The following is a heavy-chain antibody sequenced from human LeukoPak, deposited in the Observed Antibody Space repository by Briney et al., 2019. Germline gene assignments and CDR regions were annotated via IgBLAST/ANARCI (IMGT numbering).Heavy chain of an antibody. CDR1: GGSISTSNYY. D-gene: IGHD6-25*01. CDR2: IYYSGTT. J-gene: IGHJ4*02. CDR3: ARVEIEASGYVVDY. Sequence: SETLSLTCTVSGGSISTSNYYWGWIRQPPGKGLEWIGTIYYSGTTYYNPSLQSRVTMSVDTSKNHFSLKLYSVTAADTAVYYCARVEIEASGYVVDYWGQGTLVTVSP. V-gene: IGHV4-39*02.